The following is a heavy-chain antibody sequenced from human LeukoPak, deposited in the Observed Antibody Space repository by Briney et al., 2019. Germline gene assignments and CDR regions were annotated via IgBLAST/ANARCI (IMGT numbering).Heavy chain of an antibody. J-gene: IGHJ4*02. Sequence: GGSLRLSCAASGFTFRAYAMSWVRQAPGKGLEWVSAISGGGGSTYYADSVKGRFTISRDNSKNTLFLQMNSLRAEDTAVYYCAKDRYCGGGTCYWSYFDYWGQGTLVTVSS. V-gene: IGHV3-23*01. D-gene: IGHD2-15*01. CDR1: GFTFRAYA. CDR2: ISGGGGST. CDR3: AKDRYCGGGTCYWSYFDY.